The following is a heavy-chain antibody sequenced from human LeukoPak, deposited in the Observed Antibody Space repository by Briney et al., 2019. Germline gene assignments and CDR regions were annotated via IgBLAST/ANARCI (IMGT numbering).Heavy chain of an antibody. J-gene: IGHJ4*02. CDR1: GFTFSNYS. Sequence: GGSLRLSCAASGFTFSNYSMNRVRQAPGKGLEWVSSISSSSSYIYYADSVKGRFTISRDNAKNSLYLQMNSLRAEDTAVYYCARSTQYGSGTLNFDYWGQGTLVTVSS. CDR2: ISSSSSYI. CDR3: ARSTQYGSGTLNFDY. V-gene: IGHV3-21*01. D-gene: IGHD3-10*01.